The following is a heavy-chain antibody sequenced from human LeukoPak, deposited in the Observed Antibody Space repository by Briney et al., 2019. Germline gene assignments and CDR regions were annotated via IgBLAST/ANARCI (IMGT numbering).Heavy chain of an antibody. Sequence: GGSLRLSCAASGFTFSDFWMYWVRQAPGKGLVWVSRIKTDGSSTNYADSVKGRFTISRDNAKNTLYLQMNSLRAEDTAVYYCTRGGAGLDYWGQGTQVTVSS. D-gene: IGHD3-16*01. CDR3: TRGGAGLDY. CDR2: IKTDGSST. J-gene: IGHJ4*02. CDR1: GFTFSDFW. V-gene: IGHV3-74*01.